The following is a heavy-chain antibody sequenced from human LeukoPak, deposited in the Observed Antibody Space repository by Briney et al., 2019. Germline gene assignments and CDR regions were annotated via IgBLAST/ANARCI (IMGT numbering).Heavy chain of an antibody. Sequence: GGSLRLSCAASGFTFSNYAMSWVRQAPGKGLEWLSAISSIGGSTYYADSVTGRFTISRDNSNNTLDLQMNSLRADDTAVYYCTKAARIAGPSYYYYGMDVWGKGTTVTVST. CDR3: TKAARIAGPSYYYYGMDV. D-gene: IGHD6-13*01. V-gene: IGHV3-23*01. CDR2: ISSIGGST. J-gene: IGHJ6*04. CDR1: GFTFSNYA.